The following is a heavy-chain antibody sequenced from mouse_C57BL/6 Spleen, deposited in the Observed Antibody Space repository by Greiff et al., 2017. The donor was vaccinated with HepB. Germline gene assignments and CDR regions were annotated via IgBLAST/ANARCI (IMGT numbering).Heavy chain of an antibody. CDR1: GYTFTSYW. CDR3: ARGGYYEGY. D-gene: IGHD2-3*01. Sequence: QVQLQQPGAELVMPGASVKLSCKASGYTFTSYWIHWVKQRPGQGLEWIGEIDPSDSYTNYNQKFKGKSTLTVDKSSSTAYMQLSSLTSEDSAVYYCARGGYYEGYWGQGTTRTVSS. CDR2: IDPSDSYT. J-gene: IGHJ2*01. V-gene: IGHV1-69*01.